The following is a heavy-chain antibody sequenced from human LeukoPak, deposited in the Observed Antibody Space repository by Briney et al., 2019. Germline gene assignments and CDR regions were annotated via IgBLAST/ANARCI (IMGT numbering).Heavy chain of an antibody. D-gene: IGHD1-26*01. CDR1: GFTFSSYS. CDR3: ARARWDRARYFDY. V-gene: IGHV3-21*01. Sequence: GGSLRLSCAASGFTFSSYSMNWVRQAPGKGLEWVSSISSSSSYIYYADSVKGRFTISRDNAKNSLYLQMNSLRAEGTAVYYCARARWDRARYFDYWGQGTLLTVSS. J-gene: IGHJ4*02. CDR2: ISSSSSYI.